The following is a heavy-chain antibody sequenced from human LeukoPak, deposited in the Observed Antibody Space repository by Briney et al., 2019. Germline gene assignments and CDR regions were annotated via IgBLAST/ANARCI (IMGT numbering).Heavy chain of an antibody. D-gene: IGHD1-26*01. CDR3: VKDSPPRYSGSPPAY. CDR2: INKDGGEK. CDR1: GFTFSSYR. J-gene: IGHJ4*02. V-gene: IGHV3-7*03. Sequence: GGSLRLSCAASGFTFSSYRMSWVRQAPGKGLEWVANINKDGGEKYYVDSVKGRFTISTDNAKKSLYLQMNSLRADDTAAYYCVKDSPPRYSGSPPAYWGQGTLVTVSS.